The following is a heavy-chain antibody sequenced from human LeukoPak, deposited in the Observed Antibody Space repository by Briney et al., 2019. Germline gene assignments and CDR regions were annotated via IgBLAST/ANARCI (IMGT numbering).Heavy chain of an antibody. J-gene: IGHJ4*02. CDR2: INPSGGST. Sequence: ASVKVSCKASGYTFTSYYIDWVRQAPGQGLEWMGTINPSGGSTSYPQKFQGRVTMTRDTSTSTVYMELSSLRSEDTAVYYCARGGSGRWLQLGDYWGQGTLVTVSS. D-gene: IGHD5-24*01. V-gene: IGHV1-46*01. CDR3: ARGGSGRWLQLGDY. CDR1: GYTFTSYY.